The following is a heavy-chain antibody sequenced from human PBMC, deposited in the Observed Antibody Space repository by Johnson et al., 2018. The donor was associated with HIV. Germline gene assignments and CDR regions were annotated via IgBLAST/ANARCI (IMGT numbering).Heavy chain of an antibody. J-gene: IGHJ3*02. CDR2: INQDGTEK. Sequence: VQLVESGGGLVQPGGSLRLSCAASGFTFSSYWLSWVRQAPGKGLEWVANINQDGTEKYYVDSVKGRFTISRDNSKNTLYLQMNSLRAEDTAVYYCARESGSSGAFDIWGQGTMVTVSS. CDR1: GFTFSSYW. V-gene: IGHV3-7*01. D-gene: IGHD1-26*01. CDR3: ARESGSSGAFDI.